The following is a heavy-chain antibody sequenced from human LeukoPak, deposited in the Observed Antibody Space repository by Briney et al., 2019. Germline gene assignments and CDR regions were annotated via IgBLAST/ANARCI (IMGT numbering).Heavy chain of an antibody. J-gene: IGHJ4*02. CDR3: TTGIRGD. CDR1: GFTVSNYV. CDR2: ISSDGSNT. Sequence: GGSLRLSCAASGFTVSNYVMHWVRQAPGKGLEWVALISSDGSNTYYADSVKGRFTISRDNSKNTLYLQMNSLKTEDTAVYYCTTGIRGDCGQGTLVTVSS. V-gene: IGHV3-30-3*01.